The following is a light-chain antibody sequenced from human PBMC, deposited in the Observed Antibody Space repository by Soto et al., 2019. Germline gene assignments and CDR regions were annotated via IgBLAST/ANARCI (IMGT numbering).Light chain of an antibody. V-gene: IGLV2-8*01. J-gene: IGLJ3*02. CDR2: EVT. Sequence: QSVLTQPPSASGSPGQSVTISCTGTSSDVGAYNYVSWYQQHAGKAPKLVIYEVTKRPSGVPDRFSGSKSANTASLTVSGLQAEDEADYYCSSFAPSNTWVFGGGTKRTLL. CDR3: SSFAPSNTWV. CDR1: SSDVGAYNY.